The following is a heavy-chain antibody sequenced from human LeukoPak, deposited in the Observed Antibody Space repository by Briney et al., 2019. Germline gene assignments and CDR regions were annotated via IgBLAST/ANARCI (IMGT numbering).Heavy chain of an antibody. CDR1: GGSISSSNW. CDR3: ARDTGYYFD. J-gene: IGHJ4*02. Sequence: PSETLSLTCAVSGGSISSSNWWSWVRQSPGKGLEWIGEIFQSGSTNYNPSPKSRVTISVDKSKNQFSLKLSSVIAADTAVYYCARDTGYYFDWGQGTLVTVSS. CDR2: IFQSGST. D-gene: IGHD3-22*01. V-gene: IGHV4-4*02.